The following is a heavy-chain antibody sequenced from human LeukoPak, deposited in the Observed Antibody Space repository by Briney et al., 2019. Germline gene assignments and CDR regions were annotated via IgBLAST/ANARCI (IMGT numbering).Heavy chain of an antibody. CDR3: ARSDGPPYGYLVDAFDI. J-gene: IGHJ3*02. Sequence: SETLSLTCTVSGGSISSGSYYWSWIRQPAGKGLEWIGRIYTSGSTNYNPSLKSRVTISVDTSKNQFSLKPSSVTAADTAVYYCARSDGPPYGYLVDAFDIWGQGTMVTVSS. CDR1: GGSISSGSYY. CDR2: IYTSGST. D-gene: IGHD5-18*01. V-gene: IGHV4-61*02.